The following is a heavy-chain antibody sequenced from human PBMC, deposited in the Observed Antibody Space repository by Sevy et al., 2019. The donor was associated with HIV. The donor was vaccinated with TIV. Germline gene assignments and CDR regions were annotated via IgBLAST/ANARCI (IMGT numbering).Heavy chain of an antibody. Sequence: GGSLRLSCTGSGFTFGDYAMSWVRQAPGKGLEWVAFLKHKAYGGTLDYAAAVKGGFSISRDDSKSIANLQMNDLKTEDTAIYYWTRWKGAQSIFDYWGQGALVTVSS. D-gene: IGHD1-1*01. CDR3: TRWKGAQSIFDY. V-gene: IGHV3-49*04. CDR2: LKHKAYGGTL. J-gene: IGHJ4*02. CDR1: GFTFGDYA.